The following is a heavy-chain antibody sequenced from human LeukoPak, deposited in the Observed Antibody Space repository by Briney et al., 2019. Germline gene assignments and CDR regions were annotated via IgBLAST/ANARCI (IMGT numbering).Heavy chain of an antibody. Sequence: GGSLRLSCAASGFTFSSYSMNWVRQAPGKGLEWVSYISSSSSTIYYADSVKGRFTISRDNAKNSLYLQMNSLRAEDTAVYYCARDIDVVGANDFQHWGQGTLVTVSS. CDR2: ISSSSSTI. J-gene: IGHJ1*01. D-gene: IGHD1-26*01. V-gene: IGHV3-48*01. CDR3: ARDIDVVGANDFQH. CDR1: GFTFSSYS.